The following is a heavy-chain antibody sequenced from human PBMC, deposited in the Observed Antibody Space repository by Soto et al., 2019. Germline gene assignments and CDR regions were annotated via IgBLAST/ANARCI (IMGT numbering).Heavy chain of an antibody. V-gene: IGHV4-31*02. CDR2: IYYSGTT. D-gene: IGHD7-27*01. J-gene: IGHJ5*02. CDR3: ARGGNSCSTGGFDP. Sequence: WTWIRQPPGKVLEWIGYIYYSGTTYYSPSLKSRLAMSVDTSKNQFSLNLSSMTAADTAVYYCARGGNSCSTGGFDPWGQGTLVTVSS.